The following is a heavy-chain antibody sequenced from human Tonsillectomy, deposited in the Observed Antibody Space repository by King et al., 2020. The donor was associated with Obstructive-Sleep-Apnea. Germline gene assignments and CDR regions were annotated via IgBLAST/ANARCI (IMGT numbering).Heavy chain of an antibody. CDR3: AIGLDYYGAGSYGY. J-gene: IGHJ4*02. D-gene: IGHD3-10*01. CDR1: GFTFRDYY. Sequence: VQLVESGGGLVKPGGSLRLSCAAPGFTFRDYYMSWIRQSAGKGLEWVSYISSSSSYTKYVDSVKGRFTISRDNAKNSLYLQMNSLRAEDTAVYYCAIGLDYYGAGSYGYWGQGTLVTVSS. V-gene: IGHV3-11*06. CDR2: ISSSSSYT.